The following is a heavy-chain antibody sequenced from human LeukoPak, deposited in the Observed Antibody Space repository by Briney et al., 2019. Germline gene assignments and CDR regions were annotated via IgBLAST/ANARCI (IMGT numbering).Heavy chain of an antibody. CDR3: ARDSGDVMVAAAPDY. CDR2: ISGYSGLT. J-gene: IGHJ4*02. CDR1: GYTFTSYG. Sequence: ASVKVSCKASGYTFTSYGVSWVRQAPGQGPEWMGWISGYSGLTDYAQNFQGRVTMTTDTSTTTAYLELRSLRSDDTAVYYCARDSGDVMVAAAPDYWGQGTLVTVSS. V-gene: IGHV1-18*01. D-gene: IGHD2-15*01.